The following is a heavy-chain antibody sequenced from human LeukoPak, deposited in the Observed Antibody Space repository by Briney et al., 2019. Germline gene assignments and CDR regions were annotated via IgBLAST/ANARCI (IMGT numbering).Heavy chain of an antibody. V-gene: IGHV4-4*02. D-gene: IGHD6-13*01. J-gene: IGHJ4*02. Sequence: PSETLSLTCAVSGGSISSSNWWSWVRQPPGKGLEWIGEIYRSGSTNYNPSLKSRVTISVDTSKSQFSLKLSSVTAADTAVYYCARVSKQLVGWEVYFDYWGQGTLVTVSS. CDR1: GGSISSSNW. CDR2: IYRSGST. CDR3: ARVSKQLVGWEVYFDY.